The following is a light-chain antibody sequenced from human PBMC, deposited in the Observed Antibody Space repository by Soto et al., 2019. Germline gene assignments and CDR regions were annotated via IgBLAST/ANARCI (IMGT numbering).Light chain of an antibody. CDR2: DVT. Sequence: QSALTQPASVSGSPGQSITISCTGTSSDIGGYNFVSWYQQHPGKAPKLMFYDVTNRPSGVSNRFSGSKSGKTASLTISGLQAEDAAVYYCSSYTSTNTVVFGGGTKLTVL. CDR1: SSDIGGYNF. CDR3: SSYTSTNTVV. V-gene: IGLV2-14*03. J-gene: IGLJ2*01.